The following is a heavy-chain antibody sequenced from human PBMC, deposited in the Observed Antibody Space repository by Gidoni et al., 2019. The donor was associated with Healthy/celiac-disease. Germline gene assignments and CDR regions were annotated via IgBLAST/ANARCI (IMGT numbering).Heavy chain of an antibody. D-gene: IGHD6-13*01. CDR1: GGSISSSSYY. Sequence: QLQLQESGPGLVTPSETLSLTCTVSGGSISSSSYYWGWIRQPPGKGLEWIGSIYYSGSTYYNPSRKSRVTISVDTSKNQFSLKLSSVTAADTAVYYCVRPAAGYNWFDPWGQGTLVTVSS. CDR2: IYYSGST. J-gene: IGHJ5*02. V-gene: IGHV4-39*01. CDR3: VRPAAGYNWFDP.